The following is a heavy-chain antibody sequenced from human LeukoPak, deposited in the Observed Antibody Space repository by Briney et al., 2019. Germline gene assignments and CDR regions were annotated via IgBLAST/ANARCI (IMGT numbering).Heavy chain of an antibody. CDR2: ISYDGSNK. CDR1: GFTFSSYG. Sequence: PGGSLRLSCAASGFTFSSYGMHWVRQAPGKGLEWVAVISYDGSNKYYADSVKGRFTISRDNSKNTLYLQMNSLRAEDTAVYYCAKDRRVDYYDSSGYSPYYYYYMDVWGKGTTVTVSS. J-gene: IGHJ6*03. V-gene: IGHV3-30*18. CDR3: AKDRRVDYYDSSGYSPYYYYYMDV. D-gene: IGHD3-22*01.